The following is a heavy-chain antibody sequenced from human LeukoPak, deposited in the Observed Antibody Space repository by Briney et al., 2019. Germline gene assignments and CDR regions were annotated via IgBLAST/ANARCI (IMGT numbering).Heavy chain of an antibody. D-gene: IGHD2-8*01. CDR1: GFTFSSYG. CDR3: AKGTVLMVYAIELAFDI. Sequence: GGSLRLSCAASGFTFSSYGMHWVRQAPGKGLEWVAFIRYDGSNKYYADSVKGRFTISRDNSKNTLYLQMNSLRAEDTAVYYCAKGTVLMVYAIELAFDIWGQGTMVTVSS. V-gene: IGHV3-30*02. J-gene: IGHJ3*02. CDR2: IRYDGSNK.